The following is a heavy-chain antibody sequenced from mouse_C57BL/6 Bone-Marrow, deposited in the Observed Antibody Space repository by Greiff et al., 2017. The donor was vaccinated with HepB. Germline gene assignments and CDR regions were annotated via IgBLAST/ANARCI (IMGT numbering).Heavy chain of an antibody. CDR3: TVEGFYGSSFYFDY. V-gene: IGHV6-3*01. CDR2: IRLKSDNYAT. Sequence: EVKLVESGGGLVQPGGSMKLSCVASGFTFSNYWMNWVRQSPEKGLEWVAQIRLKSDNYATHYAESVKGRFTISRDDSKSSVYLQMNNLRAEDTGIYYCTVEGFYGSSFYFDYWGQGTTLTVSS. CDR1: GFTFSNYW. D-gene: IGHD1-1*01. J-gene: IGHJ2*01.